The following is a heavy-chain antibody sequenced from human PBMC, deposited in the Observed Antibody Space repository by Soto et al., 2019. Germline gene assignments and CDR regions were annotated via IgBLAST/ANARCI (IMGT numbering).Heavy chain of an antibody. D-gene: IGHD3-10*01. CDR1: GGTFSSYT. CDR3: ATNYGSGYRAFDF. J-gene: IGHJ4*02. V-gene: IGHV1-69*02. CDR2: IIPILGIA. Sequence: ASVKVSCKASGGTFSSYTISWVRQAPGQGLEWMGRIIPILGIANYAQKFQGRVTITADKSTSTAYMELSSLRSEDTAMYYCATNYGSGYRAFDFWGQGALVTVPQ.